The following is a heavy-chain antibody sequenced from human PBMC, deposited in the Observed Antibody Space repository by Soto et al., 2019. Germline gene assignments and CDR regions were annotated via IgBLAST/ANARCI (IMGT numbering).Heavy chain of an antibody. CDR1: GGTFSSYA. V-gene: IGHV1-69*01. D-gene: IGHD4-17*01. CDR2: INPIFGTA. J-gene: IGHJ2*01. CDR3: AREGGRDYGDARSYWYFDL. Sequence: QVQLVQSGAEVKKPGSSVKVSCKASGGTFSSYAISWVRQAPGQGLEWMGGINPIFGTANYAQKFQGRVTITADESTSTAYMELSSVRSEDTAVYYCAREGGRDYGDARSYWYFDLWGRGTLVTVSS.